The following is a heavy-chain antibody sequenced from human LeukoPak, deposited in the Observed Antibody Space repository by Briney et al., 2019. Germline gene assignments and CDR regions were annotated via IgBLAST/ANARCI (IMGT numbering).Heavy chain of an antibody. CDR1: GGTFSSYA. CDR3: ASSRDGYNPYYYYYMDV. CDR2: IIPIFGTA. Sequence: ASVKVSCKASGGTFSSYAISWVRQAPGQGLEWMGGIIPIFGTANYAQKFQGRVTITADESTSTAYMELSSLRSEDTAVYYCASSRDGYNPYYYYYMDVWGKGTTFTVSS. V-gene: IGHV1-69*13. J-gene: IGHJ6*03. D-gene: IGHD5-24*01.